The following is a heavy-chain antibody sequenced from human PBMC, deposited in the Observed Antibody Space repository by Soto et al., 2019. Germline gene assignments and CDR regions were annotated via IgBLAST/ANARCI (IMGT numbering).Heavy chain of an antibody. J-gene: IGHJ4*02. CDR2: ISGSGGST. CDR3: AKNAAYDIVTGYQEYYFDY. V-gene: IGHV3-23*01. D-gene: IGHD3-9*01. Sequence: EVQLLESGGGLVQPGGSLRLSCAASGFTFSSYAMSWVRQAPGKGLEWVSAISGSGGSTYYADSVKGRFTISRDNSKNTLYLQMNSLRAEDTVVYYCAKNAAYDIVTGYQEYYFDYWGQGTLVTVSS. CDR1: GFTFSSYA.